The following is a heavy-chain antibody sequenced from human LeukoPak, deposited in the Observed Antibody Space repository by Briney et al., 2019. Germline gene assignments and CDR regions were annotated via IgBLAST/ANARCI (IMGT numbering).Heavy chain of an antibody. D-gene: IGHD2-2*01. V-gene: IGHV1-69*02. Sequence: SVKVSCKASGGTFSSYTISWVRQAPGQGLEWMGRIIPILGIANYAQKFQGRVTITANKSTSTAYMELSSLRSEDTAVYYCAIVVVPANMDVWGKGTTVTVSS. CDR3: AIVVVPANMDV. J-gene: IGHJ6*03. CDR1: GGTFSSYT. CDR2: IIPILGIA.